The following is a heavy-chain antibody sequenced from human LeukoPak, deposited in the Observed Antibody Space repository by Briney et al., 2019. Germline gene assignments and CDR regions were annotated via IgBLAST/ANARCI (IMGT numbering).Heavy chain of an antibody. D-gene: IGHD5-18*01. J-gene: IGHJ4*02. CDR2: ISYDERNK. Sequence: PGGSVRLSCAASGFTFSSYGMHWVRQAPGKGLEWVAIISYDERNKNYADSVKARFTISRDNSRNTLYLQMNSLRAEDTAVYYCAREFVDTAMGHERLSDYWGQGTLVTVSS. CDR1: GFTFSSYG. CDR3: AREFVDTAMGHERLSDY. V-gene: IGHV3-30*03.